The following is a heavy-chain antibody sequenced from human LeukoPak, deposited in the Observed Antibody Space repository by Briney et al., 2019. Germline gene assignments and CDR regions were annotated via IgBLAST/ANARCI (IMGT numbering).Heavy chain of an antibody. D-gene: IGHD2-8*02. V-gene: IGHV3-21*01. CDR3: ARDWVVYPNSRLHFEL. CDR2: ISSSSSYI. CDR1: VFTFSSYS. J-gene: IGHJ2*01. Sequence: VGSLRLSCAASVFTFSSYSMNWVRQAPGKGLEWVSSISSSSSYIYYADSVKGRFTISRNNAKNSLYLQMNSLRAEDTAVYYCARDWVVYPNSRLHFELWGCGTLVTVSS.